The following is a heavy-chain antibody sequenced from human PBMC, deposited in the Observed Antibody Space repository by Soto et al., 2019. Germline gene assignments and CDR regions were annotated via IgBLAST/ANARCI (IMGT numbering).Heavy chain of an antibody. D-gene: IGHD1-1*01. Sequence: QVQLVQSGAEVKKPGSSVKVSCKASGGTFSSYTISWVRQAPGQGLEWMGRIIPILGIANYAQKFQGRVTITADKSTSTAYMELSSLRSEDTAVYYCARSVETGYYYYYMDVWGKGTTVTVSS. V-gene: IGHV1-69*02. CDR3: ARSVETGYYYYYMDV. CDR1: GGTFSSYT. J-gene: IGHJ6*03. CDR2: IIPILGIA.